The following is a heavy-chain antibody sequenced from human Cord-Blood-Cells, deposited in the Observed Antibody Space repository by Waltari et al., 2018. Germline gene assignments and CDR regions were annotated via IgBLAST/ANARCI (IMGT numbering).Heavy chain of an antibody. J-gene: IGHJ3*02. D-gene: IGHD3-10*01. CDR3: AGSGSYDAFDI. Sequence: EVQLVESGGGLVQPGGSLRLSCAASGFTFSSYWMSWVRQAPGKGLELVANIKQDGSEKYYVDSVKGRFTISRDNAKNSLYLQMNSLRAEDTAVYYCAGSGSYDAFDIWGQGTMVTVSS. CDR1: GFTFSSYW. CDR2: IKQDGSEK. V-gene: IGHV3-7*01.